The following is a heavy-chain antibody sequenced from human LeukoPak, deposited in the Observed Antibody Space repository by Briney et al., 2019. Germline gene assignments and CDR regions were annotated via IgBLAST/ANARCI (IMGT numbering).Heavy chain of an antibody. J-gene: IGHJ4*02. D-gene: IGHD3-22*01. CDR2: IKQDGSEK. CDR3: ARVESYYYDSSGFKYPPPDY. Sequence: GGSLRLSCAASGFTFSSYWMSWVRQAPGKGLEWVANIKQDGSEKYYVDSVKGRFTISRDNAKNSLYLQMNSLRAEDTAVYYCARVESYYYDSSGFKYPPPDYWGQGTLVTVSS. CDR1: GFTFSSYW. V-gene: IGHV3-7*01.